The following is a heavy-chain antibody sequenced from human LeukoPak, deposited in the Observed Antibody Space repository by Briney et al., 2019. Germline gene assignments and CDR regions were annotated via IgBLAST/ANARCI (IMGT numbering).Heavy chain of an antibody. D-gene: IGHD2-2*01. CDR3: ARRGYCSSTSCSSYSYGMDV. CDR1: GHSLLGYY. V-gene: IGHV4-34*01. J-gene: IGHJ6*02. Sequence: SETLSLTCAVYGHSLLGYYWSWLRHPPGKGLEWLGEINHSGSTNHHPSLKSRVTISVDTSKNQFSLKLSSVTAADTAVYYCARRGYCSSTSCSSYSYGMDVWGQGTTVTVSS. CDR2: INHSGST.